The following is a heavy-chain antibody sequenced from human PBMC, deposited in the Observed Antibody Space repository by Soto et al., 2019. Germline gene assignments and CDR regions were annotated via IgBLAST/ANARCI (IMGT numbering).Heavy chain of an antibody. Sequence: GGSLRLSFAASGFTFSSYSMNLVPQAPGKGLEWVSYISSSSSTIYYADSVKGRFTISRDNAKNSLYLQMNSLRAEDTAVYYCASKGYCSGGSCYSSAFDIWGQGTMVTVSS. CDR3: ASKGYCSGGSCYSSAFDI. V-gene: IGHV3-48*01. CDR1: GFTFSSYS. D-gene: IGHD2-15*01. J-gene: IGHJ3*02. CDR2: ISSSSSTI.